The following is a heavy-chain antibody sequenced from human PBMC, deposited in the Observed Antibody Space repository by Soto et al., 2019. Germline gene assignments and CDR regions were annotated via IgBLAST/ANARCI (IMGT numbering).Heavy chain of an antibody. CDR3: ARGREWGATTYFDY. CDR2: INPNSGGT. D-gene: IGHD5-12*01. Sequence: GASVKVSCKASGYTFTDYYMHWVRQAPGQGLEWMGWINPNSGGTNYAQKFQGWVTMTRDTSISTAYMELSRLKSDDTAIYYCARGREWGATTYFDYSGQAALVSVAS. V-gene: IGHV1-2*04. J-gene: IGHJ4*02. CDR1: GYTFTDYY.